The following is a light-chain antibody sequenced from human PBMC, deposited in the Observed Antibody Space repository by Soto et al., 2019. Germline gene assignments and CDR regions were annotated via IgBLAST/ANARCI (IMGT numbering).Light chain of an antibody. V-gene: IGKV3-20*01. Sequence: EIVLTQSPGTLSLSPGERATLSCRASQSVSSSSLAWYQQKPGQAPRLLIYGASRRATGVPDRFSGSGSGTDFTLTISRLEPEDFPVYYCQKYGSAPYTFGQGTKREIK. CDR2: GAS. J-gene: IGKJ2*01. CDR3: QKYGSAPYT. CDR1: QSVSSSS.